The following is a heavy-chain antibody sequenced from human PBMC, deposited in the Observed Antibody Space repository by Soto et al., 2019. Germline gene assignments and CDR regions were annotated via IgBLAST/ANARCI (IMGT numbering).Heavy chain of an antibody. V-gene: IGHV1-2*02. CDR3: APHYPDSSGYFDH. Sequence: ASVKVSCKASGYIFTGNYMHWVRQAPGQGLEYMGWINPNNGATNYAQNFQGRVTMTWDTSISTAYMEVWRLRSDDTAVYYCAPHYPDSSGYFDHWGQGTLVTVSS. J-gene: IGHJ4*02. CDR1: GYIFTGNY. D-gene: IGHD3-22*01. CDR2: INPNNGAT.